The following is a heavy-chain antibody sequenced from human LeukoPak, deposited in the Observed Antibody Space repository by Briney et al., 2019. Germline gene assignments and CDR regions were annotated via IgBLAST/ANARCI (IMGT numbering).Heavy chain of an antibody. V-gene: IGHV4-39*01. CDR1: GGSFSSSSYY. J-gene: IGHJ4*02. CDR3: ARYSGSQPIDY. CDR2: IFYSGST. D-gene: IGHD1-26*01. Sequence: SETLSLTCTVSGGSFSSSSYYRGWIRQPPGKGLEWIVRIFYSGSTYYNPSLKSRVTISVDTSKNQFSLKLSSVTAADTAVYYCARYSGSQPIDYWGQGTLVTVSS.